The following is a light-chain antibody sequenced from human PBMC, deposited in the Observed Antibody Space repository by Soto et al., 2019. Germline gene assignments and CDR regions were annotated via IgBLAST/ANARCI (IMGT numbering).Light chain of an antibody. Sequence: DIQMTQSPSTLSASVGDRVTITCRASQSINSWLAWYQQKPGKAPKLLIYKASSLESGVPSRFSGSGSETEFTLTISSLQPDDFATYYCQQYNSYSTLGQGTKVDIK. J-gene: IGKJ1*01. CDR1: QSINSW. CDR3: QQYNSYST. CDR2: KAS. V-gene: IGKV1-5*03.